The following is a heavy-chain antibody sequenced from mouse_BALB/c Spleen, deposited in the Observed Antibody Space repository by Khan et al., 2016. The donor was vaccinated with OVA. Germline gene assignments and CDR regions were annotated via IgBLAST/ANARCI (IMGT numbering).Heavy chain of an antibody. J-gene: IGHJ2*01. Sequence: EVELVESGGGLVQPGGSRKLSCAASGFTFSRFGMHWVRQAPEKGLEWVAYISSGSSTIYYADTVKGRFTISRDNSKNTLFLQMTSLRSEDTAMYYCAIDSNFDYWGQGTTLTVSS. CDR3: AIDSNFDY. CDR1: GFTFSRFG. V-gene: IGHV5-17*02. CDR2: ISSGSSTI.